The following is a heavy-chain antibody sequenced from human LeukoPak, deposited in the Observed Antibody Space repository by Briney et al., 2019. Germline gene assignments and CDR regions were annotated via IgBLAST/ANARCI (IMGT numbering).Heavy chain of an antibody. CDR3: ASGILLWFGEFPSFDY. CDR2: ISSSSSYI. CDR1: GFTFSSYS. D-gene: IGHD3-10*01. V-gene: IGHV3-21*01. Sequence: GGSLRLSCAASGFTFSSYSMNWVRQAPGKGLEWVSSISSSSSYIYYADSMKGRFTISRDNAKNSLYLQMNSLRAEDTAVYYCASGILLWFGEFPSFDYWGQGTLVTVSS. J-gene: IGHJ4*02.